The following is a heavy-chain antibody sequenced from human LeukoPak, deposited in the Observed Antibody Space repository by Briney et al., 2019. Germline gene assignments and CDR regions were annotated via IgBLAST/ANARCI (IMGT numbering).Heavy chain of an antibody. CDR2: VNHSGRT. CDR3: ARRGPGATVDY. Sequence: SETLSLTCAVYGGSFNDYYWSWIRQPPGKGLEWIGEVNHSGRTNYNPFLKSRVTISQGTSKNQFSLKLRSVTAADTAVYFCARRGPGATVDYWGQGTLVTVSS. V-gene: IGHV4-34*01. CDR1: GGSFNDYY. D-gene: IGHD4/OR15-4a*01. J-gene: IGHJ4*02.